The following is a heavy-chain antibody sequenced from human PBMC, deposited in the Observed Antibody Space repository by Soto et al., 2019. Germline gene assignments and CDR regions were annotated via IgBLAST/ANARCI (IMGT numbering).Heavy chain of an antibody. Sequence: QVQLQESGPGLVKPSQTLSLTCTVSGGSISSGGYYWSWIRQHPGKGLEWIGYIYYSGSTYYNPSLTRRVTLTIATANNQFSLKLTSVTAAHTAVYSCARSYGSGSYYTDNSFDPWGQGTLVTVSS. CDR1: GGSISSGGYY. CDR3: ARSYGSGSYYTDNSFDP. V-gene: IGHV4-31*03. J-gene: IGHJ5*02. D-gene: IGHD3-10*01. CDR2: IYYSGST.